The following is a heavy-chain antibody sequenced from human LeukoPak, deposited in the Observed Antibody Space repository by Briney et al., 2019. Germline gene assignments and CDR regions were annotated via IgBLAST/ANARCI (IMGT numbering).Heavy chain of an antibody. CDR2: INPNSGGT. CDR3: ARVRGVIHNVLGY. V-gene: IGHV1-2*02. J-gene: IGHJ4*02. D-gene: IGHD3-10*01. CDR1: GYTFTGYY. Sequence: ASVKVSCKASGYTFTGYYMHWVRQAPGQGLEWMGWINPNSGGTNYAQKFQGRVTMTRDTSISTAYMELSRLRSDDTAVYYCARVRGVIHNVLGYWGQGTLVTVSS.